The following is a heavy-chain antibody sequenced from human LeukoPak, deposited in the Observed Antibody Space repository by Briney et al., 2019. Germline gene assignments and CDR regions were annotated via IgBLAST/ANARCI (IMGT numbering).Heavy chain of an antibody. CDR3: ARSGLGYDRFPNDY. CDR1: GYTFTSYG. Sequence: GASVKVSCKASGYTFTSYGISWVRQAPGQGLEWMGWISAYNGNTNYAQKFQGRVTITADKSTSTAYMELSSLRSEDTAVYYCARSGLGYDRFPNDYWGQGTLVTVSS. V-gene: IGHV1-18*01. CDR2: ISAYNGNT. J-gene: IGHJ4*02. D-gene: IGHD5-12*01.